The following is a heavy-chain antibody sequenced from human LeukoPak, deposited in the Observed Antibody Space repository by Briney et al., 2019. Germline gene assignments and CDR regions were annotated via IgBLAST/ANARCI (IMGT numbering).Heavy chain of an antibody. CDR2: INHSGST. J-gene: IGHJ4*02. D-gene: IGHD5/OR15-5a*01. Sequence: SETLSLTCAVYGGSFSGYYWSWIRQPPGKGLEWVGEINHSGSTNYNPSLKSRVTISVDTSKNQFSLKLSSVTAADTAVYYCARSVSPLYFDYWGQGTLVTVSS. CDR3: ARSVSPLYFDY. V-gene: IGHV4-34*01. CDR1: GGSFSGYY.